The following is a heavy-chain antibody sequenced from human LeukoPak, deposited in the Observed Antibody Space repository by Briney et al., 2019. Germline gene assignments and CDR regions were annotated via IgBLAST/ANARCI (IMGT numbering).Heavy chain of an antibody. CDR2: ISGSGGSS. CDR1: AFTFSSYA. J-gene: IGHJ4*02. D-gene: IGHD3-10*01. Sequence: GGSLRLSCAASAFTFSSYAMSWVRQAPGKGLEWVSAISGSGGSSYYADSVKGRFTISRDNSKNTLYLLMNSLRAEDTAVYYCAKERGGSGSTTFDYWGQGTLVTVSS. V-gene: IGHV3-23*01. CDR3: AKERGGSGSTTFDY.